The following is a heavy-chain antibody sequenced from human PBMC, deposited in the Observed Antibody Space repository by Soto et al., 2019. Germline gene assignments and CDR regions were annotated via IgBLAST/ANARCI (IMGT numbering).Heavy chain of an antibody. V-gene: IGHV4-39*01. D-gene: IGHD6-6*01. CDR1: GGSISSSSYY. CDR2: IYYSGST. CDR3: ARHRDSSSSAVYWYFDL. J-gene: IGHJ2*01. Sequence: QLQLQESGPGLVKPSETLSLTCTVSGGSISSSSYYWGWIRQPPGKGLEWIGSIYYSGSTYYNPSLKSRVTISVDTSKNQFTLKRSSVTAADTAVYYCARHRDSSSSAVYWYFDLWGRGTLVTVSS.